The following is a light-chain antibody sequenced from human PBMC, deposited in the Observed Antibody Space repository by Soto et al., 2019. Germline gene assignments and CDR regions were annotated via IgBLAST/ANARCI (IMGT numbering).Light chain of an antibody. V-gene: IGLV2-14*01. CDR1: SSDVGGHNY. CDR3: SSYSSGSTPYV. Sequence: QSALTQPASVSGSPGQSITISCTGTSSDVGGHNYVSWHQQYPGKAPKLMIYDVSNRPSGVSNRFSGSKSGNTASLTISGLQPEDEADYYCSSYSSGSTPYVFGTGTKVTVL. CDR2: DVS. J-gene: IGLJ1*01.